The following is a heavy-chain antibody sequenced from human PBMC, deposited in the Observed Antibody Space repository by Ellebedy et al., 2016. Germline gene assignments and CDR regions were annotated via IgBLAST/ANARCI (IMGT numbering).Heavy chain of an antibody. J-gene: IGHJ4*02. D-gene: IGHD2-21*02. CDR1: GFTFSSYG. CDR2: ISYDGSNK. Sequence: GESLKISCAASGFTFSSYGMHWVRQAPGKGLEWVAVISYDGSNKYYADSVKGRFTISRDNSKNTLYLQMNSLRAEDTAVYYCARGEHIVVVTASALDYWGQGTLVTVSS. V-gene: IGHV3-30*03. CDR3: ARGEHIVVVTASALDY.